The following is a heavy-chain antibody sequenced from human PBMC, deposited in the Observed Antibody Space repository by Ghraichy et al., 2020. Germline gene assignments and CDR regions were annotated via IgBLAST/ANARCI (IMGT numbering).Heavy chain of an antibody. Sequence: GGSLTLSCAASGFTFSTHASSYGMHWVRQAPGKGLEWVAAIWFDGSKKYYADSVKGRLTISRDDSKNTLFLQMHSLRAEDTALYYCARESSGNNYGFFDLWGQGTLVTVSP. J-gene: IGHJ4*02. CDR1: GFTFSTHASSYG. V-gene: IGHV3-33*01. CDR3: ARESSGNNYGFFDL. D-gene: IGHD3-10*01. CDR2: IWFDGSKK.